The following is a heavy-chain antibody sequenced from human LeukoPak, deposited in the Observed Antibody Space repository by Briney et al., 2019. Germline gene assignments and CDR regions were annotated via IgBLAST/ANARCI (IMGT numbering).Heavy chain of an antibody. V-gene: IGHV3-7*01. D-gene: IGHD3-3*01. Sequence: PGGSLRLSCAASGFTFSSYWLHWVRQAPGKGLEWVANIKQDGSEKYYVDSVKGRFTISRDNAKNSLYLQMNSLRAEDTAVYYCARDRFYDFWSYWFDPWGQGTLVTVSP. CDR1: GFTFSSYW. CDR2: IKQDGSEK. CDR3: ARDRFYDFWSYWFDP. J-gene: IGHJ5*02.